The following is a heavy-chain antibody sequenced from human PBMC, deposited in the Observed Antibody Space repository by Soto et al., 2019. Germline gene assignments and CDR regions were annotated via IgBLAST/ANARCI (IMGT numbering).Heavy chain of an antibody. V-gene: IGHV4-59*01. Sequence: SETLSLTGTVSGGSMSSYYWSWIRQPPGKGLEWIGYIYYSGSANYSPSLKSRVTISVDTSKNEFSLKLSSVTAADTAIYYCARWSYLDYWGQGTRVTVSS. CDR2: IYYSGSA. CDR1: GGSMSSYY. J-gene: IGHJ4*02. D-gene: IGHD3-3*01. CDR3: ARWSYLDY.